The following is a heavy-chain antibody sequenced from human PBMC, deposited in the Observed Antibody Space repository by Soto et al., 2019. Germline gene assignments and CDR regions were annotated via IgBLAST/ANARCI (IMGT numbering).Heavy chain of an antibody. Sequence: ASETLSLTCTVSGGSISSYYWSWIRHPPGKGLEWIGYIYYGGSTSYKSSLKSRATISEDTSKNQLSLKLTSVTAADTAVYYCARLGGATRPLSAFDVWGQGTMVTVSS. D-gene: IGHD6-6*01. CDR1: GGSISSYY. CDR2: IYYGGST. J-gene: IGHJ3*01. V-gene: IGHV4-59*01. CDR3: ARLGGATRPLSAFDV.